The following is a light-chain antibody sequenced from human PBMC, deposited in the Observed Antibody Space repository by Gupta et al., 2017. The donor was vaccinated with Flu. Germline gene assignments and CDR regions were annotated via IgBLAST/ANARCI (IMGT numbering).Light chain of an antibody. J-gene: IGKJ1*01. CDR2: EAS. CDR1: QNIYRY. CDR3: LNDRLFRT. V-gene: IGKV1-5*03. Sequence: DIQVTQSPSTLSASVGDRVTITCRAAQNIYRYLAWYQHKPGKAPKLLIYEASILQSGVPSRFSGSASGTEFTLTINDLQPDDFATYFCLNDRLFRTFGQGTKVETK.